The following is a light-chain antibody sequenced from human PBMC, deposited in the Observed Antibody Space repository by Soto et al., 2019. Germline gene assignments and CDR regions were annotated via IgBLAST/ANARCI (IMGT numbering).Light chain of an antibody. Sequence: DIVMTQSPDSLAVSLGERATINCKSSQSVLHSSNNKNYLAWYQQKPGQPPKLLIYWASTRGSGVPDRFGASGSGTDFTLTISRLQAEDVAVYHCQQYFSAALTFGGGTKVRIK. CDR3: QQYFSAALT. V-gene: IGKV4-1*01. J-gene: IGKJ4*01. CDR2: WAS. CDR1: QSVLHSSNNKNY.